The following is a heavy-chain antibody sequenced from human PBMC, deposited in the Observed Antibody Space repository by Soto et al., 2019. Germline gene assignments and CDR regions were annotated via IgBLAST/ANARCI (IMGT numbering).Heavy chain of an antibody. CDR1: GDSVSSNSAA. V-gene: IGHV6-1*01. Sequence: SQTLSLTCAISGDSVSSNSAAWNWIRQSPSRGLEWLGRTYYRSKLHNDYAVSVKSRITINPDTSKNQFSLQLNSVTPEDTAVYYCARDVRAAAGTLVVCFDAWGQGTLVTVSS. CDR2: TYYRSKLHN. J-gene: IGHJ5*02. CDR3: ARDVRAAAGTLVVCFDA. D-gene: IGHD6-13*01.